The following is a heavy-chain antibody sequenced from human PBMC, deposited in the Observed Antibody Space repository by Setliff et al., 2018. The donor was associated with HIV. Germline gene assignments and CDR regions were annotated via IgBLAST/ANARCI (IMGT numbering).Heavy chain of an antibody. J-gene: IGHJ4*02. CDR2: IYYSGSTYYYGGST. CDR1: GGSISSSIYY. D-gene: IGHD3-22*01. V-gene: IGHV4-39*01. Sequence: PSETLSLTCTVSGGSISSSIYYWGWIRQPPGKGLEWIGFIYYSGSTYYYGGSTYYNPSLKSRVTISVDTSKNQFSLKLSSVTAADTAVYYCARAASYYDSSGYWAPPKYFDYWGQGTLVTVSS. CDR3: ARAASYYDSSGYWAPPKYFDY.